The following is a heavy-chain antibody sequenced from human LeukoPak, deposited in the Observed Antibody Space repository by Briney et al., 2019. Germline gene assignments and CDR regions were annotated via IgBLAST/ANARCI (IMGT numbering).Heavy chain of an antibody. CDR2: MNHSGST. D-gene: IGHD3-10*01. CDR3: ARLLMVRGATDTFPLDY. V-gene: IGHV4-34*01. CDR1: GGSFSGYY. J-gene: IGHJ4*02. Sequence: SETLSLTCAVYGGSFSGYYWSWIRQPRGKGLEWIGEMNHSGSTNYNPSLKSRVTISVDTSKNQFSLKLSSVTAADTAVYYCARLLMVRGATDTFPLDYWGQGTLVTVSS.